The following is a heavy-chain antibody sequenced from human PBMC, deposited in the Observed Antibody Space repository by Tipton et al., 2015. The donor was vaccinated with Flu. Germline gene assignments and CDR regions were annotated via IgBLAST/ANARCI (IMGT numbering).Heavy chain of an antibody. Sequence: TLSLTCAVSGYSISSGYYWSWIRQHPGKGLEWIGYIYYSGSTYYNPSLKSRVTISVDTSKNQFSLKLSSVTAADTAVYYCAREERFLGCGFDYWGQGTLVTVSS. D-gene: IGHD3-3*01. CDR2: IYYSGST. V-gene: IGHV4-31*11. CDR3: AREERFLGCGFDY. J-gene: IGHJ4*02. CDR1: GYSISSGYY.